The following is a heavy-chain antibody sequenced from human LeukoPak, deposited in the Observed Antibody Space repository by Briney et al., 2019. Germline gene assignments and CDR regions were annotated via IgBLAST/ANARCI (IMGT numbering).Heavy chain of an antibody. CDR3: ARGDDFSGDY. Sequence: PGGSLRLSCAASGFTFSNYWMSWVRQAPGKGLEWVANIHPEGNEKYHVDSVKGRFTISRDNAKNFLHLQMDSLRVEDMAVYYCARGDDFSGDYWGQGTLVTVSS. CDR2: IHPEGNEK. J-gene: IGHJ4*02. D-gene: IGHD3/OR15-3a*01. CDR1: GFTFSNYW. V-gene: IGHV3-7*04.